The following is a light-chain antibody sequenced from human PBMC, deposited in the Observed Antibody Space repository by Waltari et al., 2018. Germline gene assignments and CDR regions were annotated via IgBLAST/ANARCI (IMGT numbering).Light chain of an antibody. Sequence: QSVLTQPPSASGTPGQRVTISCSGSSSNIGRTYVYWYQQLPGTAPKLLIYRNNQRPSGVPDRFSGSKSGTSASLAISGLRSEDEADYYCAAWDDSLSVLFGGGTKLTVL. CDR1: SSNIGRTY. J-gene: IGLJ2*01. V-gene: IGLV1-47*01. CDR3: AAWDDSLSVL. CDR2: RNN.